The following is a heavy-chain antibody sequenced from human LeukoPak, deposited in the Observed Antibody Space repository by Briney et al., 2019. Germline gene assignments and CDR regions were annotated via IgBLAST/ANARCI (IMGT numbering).Heavy chain of an antibody. Sequence: SVKVSCKASGGTFSSYAISWVRQAPGQGLEWMGGIIPIFGTANYAQKFQGRVTITTDESTSTAYMEMSSLRSEDTAVYYCARDMGGDYVWGSYRYTGFDYWGQGTLVTVSP. CDR3: ARDMGGDYVWGSYRYTGFDY. CDR2: IIPIFGTA. J-gene: IGHJ4*02. V-gene: IGHV1-69*05. CDR1: GGTFSSYA. D-gene: IGHD3-16*02.